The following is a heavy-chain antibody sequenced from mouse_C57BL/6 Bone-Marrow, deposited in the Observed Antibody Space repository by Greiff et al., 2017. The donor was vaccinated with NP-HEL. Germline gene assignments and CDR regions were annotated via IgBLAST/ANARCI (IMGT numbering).Heavy chain of an antibody. CDR1: GYTFTDYY. Sequence: VQLQESGAELVRPGASVKLSCKASGYTFTDYYINWVKQRPGQGLEWIARIYPGSGNTYYNEKFKGKATLTAEKSSSTAYMQLSSLTSEDSAVYFCARSDYYYGSSYVNYAMDYWGQGTSVTVSS. D-gene: IGHD1-1*01. CDR2: IYPGSGNT. CDR3: ARSDYYYGSSYVNYAMDY. J-gene: IGHJ4*01. V-gene: IGHV1-76*01.